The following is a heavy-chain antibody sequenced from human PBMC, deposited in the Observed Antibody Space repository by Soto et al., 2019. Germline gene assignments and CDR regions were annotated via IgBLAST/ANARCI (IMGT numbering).Heavy chain of an antibody. V-gene: IGHV3-66*01. CDR3: ARDSRYYEPRSGDYYYYMDV. D-gene: IGHD3-3*01. CDR1: GFTVSNNY. Sequence: VQLVESGGGLVQPGGSLRLSCAASGFTVSNNYMVWVRQAPGKGLEWVSIFYSGGDTFYADSVKGSFSISRDYLKNTLYLQMNSLRAEDTAVYYGARDSRYYEPRSGDYYYYMDVWGKGTTITVSS. J-gene: IGHJ6*03. CDR2: FYSGGDT.